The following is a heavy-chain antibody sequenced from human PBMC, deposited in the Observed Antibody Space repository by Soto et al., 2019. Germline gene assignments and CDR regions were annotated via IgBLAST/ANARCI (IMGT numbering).Heavy chain of an antibody. D-gene: IGHD3-10*01. Sequence: GGSLRLSCAASGFTFSSYSMNWVRQAPGKGLEWVSSISSSSYIYYADSVKGRFTISRDNAKNSLYLQMNSLRAEDTAVYYCAKDRGWGSGSYYNAYYYGMGVWGQGTTVTVSS. J-gene: IGHJ6*02. CDR3: AKDRGWGSGSYYNAYYYGMGV. CDR1: GFTFSSYS. CDR2: ISSSSYI. V-gene: IGHV3-21*01.